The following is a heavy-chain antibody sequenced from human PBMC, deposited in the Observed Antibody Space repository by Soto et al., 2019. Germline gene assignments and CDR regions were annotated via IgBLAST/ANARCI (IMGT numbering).Heavy chain of an antibody. D-gene: IGHD1-1*01. J-gene: IGHJ6*03. CDR1: GGSFSGYY. Sequence: SETLSLTCAVYGGSFSGYYWSWIRQPPGKGLEWIGEINHSGSTNYNPSLKSRVTISVDTSKNQFSLKLSSVTAADTAVYYCARGRYFRIRYMDVWGKGTTVTVSS. V-gene: IGHV4-34*01. CDR3: ARGRYFRIRYMDV. CDR2: INHSGST.